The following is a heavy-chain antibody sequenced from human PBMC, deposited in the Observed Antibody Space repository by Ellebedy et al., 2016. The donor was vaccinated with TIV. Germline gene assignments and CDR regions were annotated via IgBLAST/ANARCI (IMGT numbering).Heavy chain of an antibody. Sequence: AASVKVSCKASGDTFTDYFHWVRQAPGQGLEWMAWFNPNTGGTGYAQKFQDRVTVTRDTSINTVYMELSNLRSDDTAVYYCARTRWQLAFDYWGQGTLITVSS. J-gene: IGHJ4*02. D-gene: IGHD6-6*01. CDR3: ARTRWQLAFDY. CDR2: FNPNTGGT. V-gene: IGHV1-2*02. CDR1: GDTFTDY.